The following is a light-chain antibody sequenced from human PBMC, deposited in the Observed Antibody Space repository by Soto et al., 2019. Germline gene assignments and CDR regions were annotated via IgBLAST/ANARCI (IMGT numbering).Light chain of an antibody. CDR1: QSISSW. V-gene: IGKV1-5*03. Sequence: DIQMTQSPSTLSASVGDRVTITCRASQSISSWLAWYQQKPGKARKVLIYKASTLKSGVPTRFSGSGSGTEFTLTISSLQPDDFVTYYCQQYNSYWTFGQGTKVEIK. CDR2: KAS. CDR3: QQYNSYWT. J-gene: IGKJ1*01.